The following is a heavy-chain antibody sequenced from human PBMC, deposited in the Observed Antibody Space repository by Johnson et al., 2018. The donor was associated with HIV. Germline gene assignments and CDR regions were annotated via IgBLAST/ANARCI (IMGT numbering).Heavy chain of an antibody. Sequence: VQLVESGGGLVQPGSSLRLSCAGSGFTFDDYAMHWVRQAPGKGLEWVSGISWSSGMIGYADSVKGRFTISRDNAKNSLYLQMNSLRAEDTAVYYCANLIGGGIWGQGTMVTVSS. J-gene: IGHJ3*02. CDR3: ANLIGGGI. D-gene: IGHD3-16*01. V-gene: IGHV3-9*01. CDR2: ISWSSGMI. CDR1: GFTFDDYA.